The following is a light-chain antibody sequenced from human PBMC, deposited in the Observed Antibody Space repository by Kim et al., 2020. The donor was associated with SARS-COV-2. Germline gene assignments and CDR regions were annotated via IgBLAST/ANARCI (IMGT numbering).Light chain of an antibody. CDR1: ILAKKY. J-gene: IGLJ3*02. V-gene: IGLV3-27*01. CDR2: KDT. Sequence: SYELTQPSSVSVSPGQTARITCSGDILAKKYARWLQQKPGQAPVVVIYKDTERPPGIPERFSASTSETTVTLIINGAQIEDEADYHCYSATDNNWVFGGGTTLTVL. CDR3: YSATDNNWV.